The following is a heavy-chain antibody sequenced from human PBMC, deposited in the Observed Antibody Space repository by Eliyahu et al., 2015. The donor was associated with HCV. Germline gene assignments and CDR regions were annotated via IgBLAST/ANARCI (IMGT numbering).Heavy chain of an antibody. CDR1: GGSISSSSYY. V-gene: IGHV4-39*01. Sequence: QLQLQESGPGLVKPSETLSLTCTVSGGSISSSSYYWGWIRQPPGKGLEWIGSIYYSGSTYYNPSLKSRVTISVDTSKNQFSLKLSSVTAADTAVYYCARQEAYDGVEWLLPVYYYYGMDVWGQGTTVTVSS. J-gene: IGHJ6*02. CDR2: IYYSGST. D-gene: IGHD3-3*01. CDR3: ARQEAYDGVEWLLPVYYYYGMDV.